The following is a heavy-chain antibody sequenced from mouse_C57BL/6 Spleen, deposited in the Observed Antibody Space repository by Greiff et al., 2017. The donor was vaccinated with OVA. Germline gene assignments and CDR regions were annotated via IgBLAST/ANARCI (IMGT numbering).Heavy chain of an antibody. J-gene: IGHJ4*01. V-gene: IGHV1-50*01. CDR1: GYTFTSYW. Sequence: QVQLQQPGAELVKPGASVKLSCKASGYTFTSYWMQWVKQRPGQGLEWIGEIDPSDSYTNYNQKFKGKATLTVDTASSAAYMQLSSLTSEDSAVDYCARRLVITTVVARGYAMDYWGQGTSVTVSS. D-gene: IGHD1-1*01. CDR2: IDPSDSYT. CDR3: ARRLVITTVVARGYAMDY.